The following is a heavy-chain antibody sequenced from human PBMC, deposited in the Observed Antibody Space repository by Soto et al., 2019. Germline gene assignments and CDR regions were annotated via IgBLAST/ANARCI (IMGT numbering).Heavy chain of an antibody. J-gene: IGHJ4*02. CDR1: GFAFSSYW. D-gene: IGHD6-13*01. CDR2: IKGDGSGA. Sequence: QPGGSLRLSCAASGFAFSSYWMHWVRQAPGKGLVWVSRIKGDGSGATYEDSVKGRFTISRDNAKSTLYLQMNSLRAEDTAVYYCAKDLHIAAADYWGQGTLVTVSS. CDR3: AKDLHIAAADY. V-gene: IGHV3-74*01.